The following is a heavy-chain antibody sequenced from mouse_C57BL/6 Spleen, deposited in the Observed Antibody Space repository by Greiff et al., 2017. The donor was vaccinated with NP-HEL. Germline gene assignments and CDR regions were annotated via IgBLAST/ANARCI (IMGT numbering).Heavy chain of an antibody. Sequence: EVKLMESGAELVRPGASVKLSCTASGFNIKDDYMHWVKQRPEQGLEWIGWIDPENGDTEYASKFQGKATITADTSSNTAYLQLSSLTSEDTAVYYCTSTVSGAMDYWGQGTSVTVSS. CDR3: TSTVSGAMDY. CDR1: GFNIKDDY. CDR2: IDPENGDT. V-gene: IGHV14-4*01. D-gene: IGHD1-1*01. J-gene: IGHJ4*01.